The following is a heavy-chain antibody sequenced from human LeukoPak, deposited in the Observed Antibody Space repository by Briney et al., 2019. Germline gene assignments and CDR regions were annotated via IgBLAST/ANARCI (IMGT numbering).Heavy chain of an antibody. CDR2: IRYKGNDK. CDR1: GFTFSNYG. V-gene: IGHV3-30*02. D-gene: IGHD5-12*01. CDR3: AKEGGASRFDY. Sequence: GGSLRLSCAASGFTFSNYGMHWVRQAPGKGLEWVAFIRYKGNDKYYADSVKGRFTISRDNSKNTLYLQMNSLRAEDTAVYYCAKEGGASRFDYWGQGTLVTVSS. J-gene: IGHJ4*02.